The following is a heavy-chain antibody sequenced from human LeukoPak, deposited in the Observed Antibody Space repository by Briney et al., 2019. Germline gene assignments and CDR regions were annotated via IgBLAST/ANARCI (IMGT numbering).Heavy chain of an antibody. CDR3: ARDDGSGSYYLYYYYGMDV. V-gene: IGHV3-7*01. D-gene: IGHD3-10*01. CDR1: GFTFSSYW. J-gene: IGHJ6*02. Sequence: GGSLRLSCAASGFTFSSYWMSWVRQAPGKGLEWVASIKQDGSEKYHVDSVKGRFTISRDNAKNSLYLQMNSLRAEDTAVYYCARDDGSGSYYLYYYYGMDVWGQGTTVTVSS. CDR2: IKQDGSEK.